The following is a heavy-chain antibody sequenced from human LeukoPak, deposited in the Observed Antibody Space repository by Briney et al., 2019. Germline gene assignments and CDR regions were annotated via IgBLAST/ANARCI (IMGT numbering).Heavy chain of an antibody. CDR1: GFAFSSYC. V-gene: IGHV3-21*01. D-gene: IGHD4-23*01. Sequence: GGSLGLSCAASGFAFSSYCINWVRQAPGKGLEWVSSISGSSTYIYYADSVKGRFTISRDNAKNSLYLQMNSLRADDTAVYYCARDDGGALDAFDIWGQGTMLTVSS. J-gene: IGHJ3*02. CDR2: ISGSSTYI. CDR3: ARDDGGALDAFDI.